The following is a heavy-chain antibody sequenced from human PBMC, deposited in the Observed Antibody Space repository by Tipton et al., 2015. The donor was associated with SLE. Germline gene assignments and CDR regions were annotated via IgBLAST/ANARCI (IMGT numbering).Heavy chain of an antibody. Sequence: TLSLTCAVSGYSISSGYYWGWIRQPPGKGLEWIGSIYPDGTTYYNPSLKSRVTISVDTSKNQFSLQLTSVTPEDTAVYYCARSVWGSSPGAFVVWGQGTMVTVSS. CDR2: IYPDGTT. D-gene: IGHD3-16*01. J-gene: IGHJ3*01. CDR3: ARSVWGSSPGAFVV. V-gene: IGHV4-38-2*01. CDR1: GYSISSGYY.